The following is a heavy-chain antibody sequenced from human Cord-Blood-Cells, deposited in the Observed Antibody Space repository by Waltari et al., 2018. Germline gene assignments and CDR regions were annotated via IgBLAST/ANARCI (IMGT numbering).Heavy chain of an antibody. V-gene: IGHV1-3*01. CDR2: INAGNGNT. J-gene: IGHJ1*01. D-gene: IGHD4-17*01. Sequence: QVQLVQSGAEVKTPGASVKVSCKASGYTFTSYAMHWVRQAPGQRLEWMGWINAGNGNTKYSQEFQGRVTITRVTSASTAYMELSSLRSEDTAVYYCARGGDYGDYAEYCQHWGQGTLVTVSS. CDR3: ARGGDYGDYAEYCQH. CDR1: GYTFTSYA.